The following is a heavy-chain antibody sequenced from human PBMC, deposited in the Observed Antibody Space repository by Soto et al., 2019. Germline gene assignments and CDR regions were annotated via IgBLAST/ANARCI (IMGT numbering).Heavy chain of an antibody. CDR1: GCTFSSYS. J-gene: IGHJ4*02. CDR3: ASQAAYGSGSPYY. V-gene: IGHV1-69*13. D-gene: IGHD3-10*01. Sequence: ASVKVSCKASGCTFSSYSISWVRQAPGQGLEWMGGIIPIFGTANYAQKFQGRVTITADESTSTAYMELSSLRSEDTAVYYCASQAAYGSGSPYYWGQGTLVTVSS. CDR2: IIPIFGTA.